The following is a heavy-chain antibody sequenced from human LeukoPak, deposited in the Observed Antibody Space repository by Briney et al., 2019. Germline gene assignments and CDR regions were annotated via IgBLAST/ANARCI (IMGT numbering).Heavy chain of an antibody. CDR2: ISWNSDDI. V-gene: IGHV3-9*01. CDR1: GFTFDDYA. CDR3: AKSHGYSYGFDY. J-gene: IGHJ4*02. Sequence: GGSLRLSCAASGFTFDDYAMHWVRQAPGKGLEWVSGISWNSDDIVYGDSVKGRFTISRDNAKNSLYLQMNSLRAEDTALYYCAKSHGYSYGFDYWGQGTLVTVSS. D-gene: IGHD5-18*01.